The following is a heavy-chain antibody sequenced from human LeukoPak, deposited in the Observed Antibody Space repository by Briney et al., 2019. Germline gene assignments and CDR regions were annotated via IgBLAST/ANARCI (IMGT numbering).Heavy chain of an antibody. D-gene: IGHD2-15*01. J-gene: IGHJ4*02. V-gene: IGHV1-69*13. CDR3: AKDGDCSGGSCYDY. CDR2: IIPIFGTA. CDR1: RGTFSSYA. Sequence: ASVKVSCKASRGTFSSYAISWVRQAPGQGLEWMGGIIPIFGTANYAQKFQGRVTTTADESTSTAYMELSSLRSEDTAVYYCAKDGDCSGGSCYDYWGQGTLVTVSS.